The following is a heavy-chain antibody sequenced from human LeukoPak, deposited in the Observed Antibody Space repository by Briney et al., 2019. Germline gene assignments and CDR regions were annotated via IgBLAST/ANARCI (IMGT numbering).Heavy chain of an antibody. CDR2: IKQDGSEK. CDR1: GFTFSRYW. Sequence: GGSLRLSCAASGFTFSRYWMSWVRQAPGKGLEWVVNIKQDGSEKYYVDSVNGRFTISRDNAKNSLYLQMNSLRAEDTAVYYCARDPEDYYDSSGYYDGFDIWGQGTMVTVSS. D-gene: IGHD3-22*01. V-gene: IGHV3-7*01. J-gene: IGHJ3*02. CDR3: ARDPEDYYDSSGYYDGFDI.